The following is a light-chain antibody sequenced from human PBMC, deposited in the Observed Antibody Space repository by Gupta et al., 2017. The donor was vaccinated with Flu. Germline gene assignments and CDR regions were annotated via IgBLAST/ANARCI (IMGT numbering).Light chain of an antibody. CDR3: QRYGRSHGYA. J-gene: IGKJ2*01. V-gene: IGKV3-20*01. Sequence: ETVLTQSPDTLSLSPGEGATLSCRASQTVNSNYLAWYQQKRGQAPRLLIYGASSRAAGIPDRVTGSGSGTDFTLTISGVEPEDSAMYYCQRYGRSHGYAFGQGTRLEI. CDR2: GAS. CDR1: QTVNSNY.